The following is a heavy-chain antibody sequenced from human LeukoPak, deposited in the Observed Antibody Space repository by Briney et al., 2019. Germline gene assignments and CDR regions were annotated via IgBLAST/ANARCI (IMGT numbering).Heavy chain of an antibody. CDR2: IHHSGST. CDR3: ARGDRDLGY. CDR1: GASISSDNW. J-gene: IGHJ4*02. D-gene: IGHD3-22*01. V-gene: IGHV4-4*02. Sequence: SETLSLTCAVSGASISSDNWWNWVRQPPGKGLEWIGEIHHSGSTNYNPSLGSPVTISVDKSNNQFSLRLSSVTAADTAVYFCARGDRDLGYWGQGTLVTVSS.